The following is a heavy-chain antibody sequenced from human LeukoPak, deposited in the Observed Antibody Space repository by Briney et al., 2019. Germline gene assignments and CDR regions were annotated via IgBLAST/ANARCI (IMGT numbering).Heavy chain of an antibody. CDR3: ASRKKGVATAGFDY. D-gene: IGHD5-18*01. CDR2: IYPGDSDT. CDR1: GYSFTSYW. J-gene: IGHJ4*02. Sequence: GESLKISCKGSGYSFTSYWSGWVRQTPGKGLEWMGIIYPGDSDTRYSPSFQGQVTISAEKSISTAYLQWSSLKASDTALYYCASRKKGVATAGFDYWGQGTLVTVSS. V-gene: IGHV5-51*01.